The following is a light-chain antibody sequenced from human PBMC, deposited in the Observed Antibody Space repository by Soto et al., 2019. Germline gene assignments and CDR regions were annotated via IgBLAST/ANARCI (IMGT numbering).Light chain of an antibody. CDR3: QQRSNWPPWT. Sequence: EIVLTQSPATLSLSPGERATLSCRASQSVSSYLAWYQQKPGQAPRLLIYDASNRATGIPARFSGSGSGTYFTLTIGSLEPEDFAVYYCQQRSNWPPWTFGQGTKVEIK. CDR2: DAS. CDR1: QSVSSY. J-gene: IGKJ1*01. V-gene: IGKV3-11*01.